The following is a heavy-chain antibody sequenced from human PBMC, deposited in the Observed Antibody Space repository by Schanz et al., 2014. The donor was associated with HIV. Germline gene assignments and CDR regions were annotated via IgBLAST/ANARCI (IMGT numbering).Heavy chain of an antibody. J-gene: IGHJ4*02. D-gene: IGHD6-19*01. CDR1: GFNFNNYA. CDR3: AKVAIHSSGWLPFDY. Sequence: EVQLVESGGGLEQPGGSLRLSCAASGFNFNNYAMTWVRQAPGKGLEWVSSISESGGRTYYTDSVKGRFTISRDNSKNTLYLQMNSLGAEDTAVYYCAKVAIHSSGWLPFDYWGQGTLVTVSS. CDR2: ISESGGRT. V-gene: IGHV3-23*04.